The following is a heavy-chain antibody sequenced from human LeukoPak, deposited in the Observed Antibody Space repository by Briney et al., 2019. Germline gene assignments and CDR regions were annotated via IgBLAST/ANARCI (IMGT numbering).Heavy chain of an antibody. Sequence: PSQTRSLTCPVSGGSITSSSSYWGWIRQPPGKGLEWIGTIYYSGTTYYNPSLKSRVTISIAAAKNQFSLMLPSVTPADTAVSYCARLVPPGGGDCPGSNCHTVYYFDYWGQGTLVTVSS. CDR1: GGSITSSSSY. J-gene: IGHJ4*02. D-gene: IGHD2-15*01. CDR2: IYYSGTT. V-gene: IGHV4-39*01. CDR3: ARLVPPGGGDCPGSNCHTVYYFDY.